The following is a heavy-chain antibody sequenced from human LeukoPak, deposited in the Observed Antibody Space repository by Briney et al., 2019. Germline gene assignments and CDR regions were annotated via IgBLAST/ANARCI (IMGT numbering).Heavy chain of an antibody. V-gene: IGHV1-24*01. D-gene: IGHD6-13*01. CDR3: ATAGRTGYSSSWYRSGDAFDI. CDR1: GYTLTELS. J-gene: IGHJ3*02. Sequence: ASVKVSCKVSGYTLTELSMHWVRQAPGKGLEWMGGFDPEDGETIYAQKFQGRVTMTEDTSTDTAYMELSSLRSEDTAVYYCATAGRTGYSSSWYRSGDAFDIWGQGTMVTVSP. CDR2: FDPEDGET.